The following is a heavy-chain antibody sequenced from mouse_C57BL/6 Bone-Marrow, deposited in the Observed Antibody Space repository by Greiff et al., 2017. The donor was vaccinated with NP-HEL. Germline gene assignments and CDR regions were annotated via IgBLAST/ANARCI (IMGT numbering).Heavy chain of an antibody. D-gene: IGHD2-1*01. Sequence: VQLHPSSAELARPGASVKMSCKASGYTFTSYTMHWVKQRPGQGLEWIGYINPSSGYTKYNQKFKDKATLTADKSSSTAYMQLSSLTSEDSAVYDCAWGGNKYSSDYWGQGTTLTVSS. J-gene: IGHJ2*01. CDR1: GYTFTSYT. CDR2: INPSSGYT. CDR3: AWGGNKYSSDY. V-gene: IGHV1-4*01.